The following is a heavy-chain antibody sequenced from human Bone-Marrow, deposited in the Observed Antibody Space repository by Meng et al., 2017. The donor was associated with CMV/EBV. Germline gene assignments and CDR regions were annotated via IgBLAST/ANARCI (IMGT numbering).Heavy chain of an antibody. J-gene: IGHJ6*02. CDR1: GFTFSSYW. D-gene: IGHD3-16*01. CDR3: ARAGGTYETLYGMDV. V-gene: IGHV3-7*01. Sequence: GESLKISCAASGFTFSSYWMTWVRQAPGKGLEWVANIKQDGSEKHSGDSVKGRFTISRDNAKNSLYLRMNSRRTDDTAVYYCARAGGTYETLYGMDVWGQGTTVTVSS. CDR2: IKQDGSEK.